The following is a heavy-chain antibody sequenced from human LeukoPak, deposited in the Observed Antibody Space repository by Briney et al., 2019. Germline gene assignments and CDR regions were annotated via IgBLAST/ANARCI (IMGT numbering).Heavy chain of an antibody. J-gene: IGHJ3*02. CDR2: NSAYNGNT. CDR3: ARDQTVRLGAIPGPLDAFDI. CDR1: GYTFTSYG. Sequence: ASVKVSCKASGYTFTSYGISWVRQAPGQGLEWMGWNSAYNGNTNYAQKLQGRVIMTTDTSTSTAYMELRSLRSDDTAVYYCARDQTVRLGAIPGPLDAFDIWGQGTMVTVSS. V-gene: IGHV1-18*01. D-gene: IGHD1-26*01.